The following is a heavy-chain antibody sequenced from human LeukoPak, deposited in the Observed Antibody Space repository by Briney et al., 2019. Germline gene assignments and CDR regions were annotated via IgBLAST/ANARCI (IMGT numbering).Heavy chain of an antibody. J-gene: IGHJ4*02. CDR2: INDSGST. V-gene: IGHV4-34*01. CDR1: GGSFSDYY. Sequence: SETLSLTCAVYGGSFSDYYWTWIRQPPGKGLEWIGGINDSGSTNYNPSLKSPVTISVDTSKNQFSLKVNSVTAADTAVYYCARVQDYDSSGYYLGYWGRGTLVTVSS. CDR3: ARVQDYDSSGYYLGY. D-gene: IGHD3-22*01.